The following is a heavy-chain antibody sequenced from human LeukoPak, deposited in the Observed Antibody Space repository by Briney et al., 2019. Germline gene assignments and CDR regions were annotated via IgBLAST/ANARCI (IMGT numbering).Heavy chain of an antibody. CDR1: GGSISSSSYY. V-gene: IGHV4-39*01. D-gene: IGHD3-9*01. CDR2: IYYSGST. J-gene: IGHJ3*02. Sequence: SETLSLTCTVSGGSISSSSYYWGWIRQPPGKGLEWIGSIYYSGSTYYNPSLKSRVTISVDTSKNQFSLKLSSVTAADTAVYYCARWSPSDYDILTGYQDDAFDIWGQGTIVTVSS. CDR3: ARWSPSDYDILTGYQDDAFDI.